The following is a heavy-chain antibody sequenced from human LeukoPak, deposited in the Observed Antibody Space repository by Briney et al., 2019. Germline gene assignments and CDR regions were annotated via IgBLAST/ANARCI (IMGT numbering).Heavy chain of an antibody. V-gene: IGHV4-34*01. CDR3: ARHEYYYDSSGKNNYFDP. J-gene: IGHJ5*02. CDR1: GGSFSGYY. CDR2: INHSGGT. Sequence: SQSLSLTWAVDGGSFSGYYWSWIRQPPGKGLEWNGAINHSGGTTYNPCFKSRVTISVDTSKNQFSLKLSSVTAADTAVYYCARHEYYYDSSGKNNYFDPWGQGTLVTVSS. D-gene: IGHD3-22*01.